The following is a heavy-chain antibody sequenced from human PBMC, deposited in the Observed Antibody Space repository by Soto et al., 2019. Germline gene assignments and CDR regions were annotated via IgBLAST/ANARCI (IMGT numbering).Heavy chain of an antibody. CDR1: GGSISSNNYY. V-gene: IGHV4-39*01. D-gene: IGHD7-27*01. Sequence: QLQLQESGPGLVKPSETLSLTCFVSGGSISSNNYYWGWIRQPPGKGLGWIGSMSYGRSTYYNPSPTSRVSISVDTSKNQFSPKLTSVTAADTAVYYCASHFRPTTWGGGYFDYWGQGPLVTVSS. CDR2: MSYGRST. J-gene: IGHJ4*02. CDR3: ASHFRPTTWGGGYFDY.